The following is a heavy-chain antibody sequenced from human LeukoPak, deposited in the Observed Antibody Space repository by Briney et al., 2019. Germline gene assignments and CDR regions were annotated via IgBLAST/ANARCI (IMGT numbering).Heavy chain of an antibody. CDR3: ARLSGWTPRNAFDI. CDR1: GYTLTELS. V-gene: IGHV1-24*01. CDR2: FDPEDGET. D-gene: IGHD6-19*01. J-gene: IGHJ3*02. Sequence: ASVKVSCKVSGYTLTELSMHWVRQAPGEGLEWMGGFDPEDGETIYAQKFQGRATMTEGTSTDTAYMELSSLRSEDTAVYYCARLSGWTPRNAFDIWGQGTMVTVSS.